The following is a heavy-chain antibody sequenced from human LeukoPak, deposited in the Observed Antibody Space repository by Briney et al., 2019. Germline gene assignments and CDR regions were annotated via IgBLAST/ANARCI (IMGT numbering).Heavy chain of an antibody. D-gene: IGHD1-26*01. V-gene: IGHV4-59*12. CDR1: GGSISIYY. CDR2: IYNSGST. J-gene: IGHJ5*02. CDR3: ASRAGPVGATDINWFDP. Sequence: PSETLSLTCTVSGGSISIYYWSWLRQPPGKGLEWIGYIYNSGSTIYNPSLRSRVTISVDTSKNQFSLKLSSVTAADTAVYYCASRAGPVGATDINWFDPWGQGTLVTVSS.